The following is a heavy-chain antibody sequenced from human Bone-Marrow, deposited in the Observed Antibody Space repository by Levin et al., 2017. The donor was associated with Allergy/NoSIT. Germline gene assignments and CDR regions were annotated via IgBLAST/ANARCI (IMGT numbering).Heavy chain of an antibody. V-gene: IGHV3-23*01. CDR3: AKDPYFDWLSPNFFDH. CDR2: ISGSRDRA. D-gene: IGHD3-9*01. CDR1: GFTFKNYA. J-gene: IGHJ4*02. Sequence: TGGSLRLSCAASGFTFKNYAMYWVRQAPGKGLEWVSGISGSRDRAYYADSVKGRFTISRDNSKNTLFLQLNSLRAEDTAVYFCAKDPYFDWLSPNFFDHWGQGILVTVSS.